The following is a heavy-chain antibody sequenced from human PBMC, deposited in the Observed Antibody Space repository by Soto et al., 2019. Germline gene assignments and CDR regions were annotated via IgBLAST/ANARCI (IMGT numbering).Heavy chain of an antibody. CDR3: ASLTGTTLTFDP. D-gene: IGHD1-7*01. Sequence: GGSLRLSCAASGFIFNNYAMSWIRQPPGKGLEWVAAISGSGATSYYPASVKGRFTISRDNAKNSLYLQMNSLRAEDTAVYYCASLTGTTLTFDPWGQGTLVTVSS. CDR1: GFIFNNYA. V-gene: IGHV3-23*01. CDR2: ISGSGATS. J-gene: IGHJ5*02.